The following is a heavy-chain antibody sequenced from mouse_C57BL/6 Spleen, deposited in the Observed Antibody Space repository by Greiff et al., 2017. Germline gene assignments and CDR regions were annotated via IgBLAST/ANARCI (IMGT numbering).Heavy chain of an antibody. Sequence: VQLLQSGAELVRPGTSVKVSCKASGYAFTNYLIQWVKQRPGQGLEWIGVINPGSGGTNYNEKFKGKVTLTADKSSSTAYMQLSSLTSEDSAVYFCERGWALDYWGQGTTLTVSS. V-gene: IGHV1-54*01. CDR2: INPGSGGT. J-gene: IGHJ2*01. CDR3: ERGWALDY. D-gene: IGHD1-1*02. CDR1: GYAFTNYL.